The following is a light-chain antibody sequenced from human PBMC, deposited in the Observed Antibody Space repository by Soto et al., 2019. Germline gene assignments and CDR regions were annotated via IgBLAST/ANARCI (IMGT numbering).Light chain of an antibody. V-gene: IGLV2-14*01. CDR1: SSDVGGYNY. CDR3: SSYTSSSTVV. Sequence: QSALTQPASVSGSPGQSITISCIGTSSDVGGYNYVSWYQQHPGKAPKLMIYDVSNRPSGVSNRFSGSKSGNTASLTISGLQAEDEADYYCSSYTSSSTVVFGGVTKLTVL. CDR2: DVS. J-gene: IGLJ2*01.